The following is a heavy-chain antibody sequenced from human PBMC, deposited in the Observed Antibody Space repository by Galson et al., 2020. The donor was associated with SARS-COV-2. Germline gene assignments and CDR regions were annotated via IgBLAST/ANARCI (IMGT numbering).Heavy chain of an antibody. CDR3: ARDSSGWYYLDC. CDR1: VFTLNQYP. D-gene: IGHD6-19*01. Sequence: SLKLLCAASVFTLNQYPIHWAPQAPGKGLEWVADISYDVCNKYYADSVKGRFTIYREKSKDTLYLQMNSLRAEDTAVYYCARDSSGWYYLDCWGQGTMVTVSS. V-gene: IGHV3-30*04. CDR2: ISYDVCNK. J-gene: IGHJ4*02.